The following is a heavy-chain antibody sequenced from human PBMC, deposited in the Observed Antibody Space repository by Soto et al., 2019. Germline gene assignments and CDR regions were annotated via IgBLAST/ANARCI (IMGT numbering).Heavy chain of an antibody. Sequence: QVQLQQWGAGLLKPSETLSLTCGVYGGSFSGYYWSWIRQPPGKGLEWIGEINHSGSTNYNPSLKSRVTISVDTSKNQFSLKLNSVTAADTAVYYCARAPLRYSWLHYWGQGTLVTVSS. V-gene: IGHV4-34*01. CDR1: GGSFSGYY. CDR3: ARAPLRYSWLHY. D-gene: IGHD5-18*01. J-gene: IGHJ4*02. CDR2: INHSGST.